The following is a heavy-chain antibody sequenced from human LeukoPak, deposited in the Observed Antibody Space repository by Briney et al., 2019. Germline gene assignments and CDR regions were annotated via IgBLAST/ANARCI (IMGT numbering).Heavy chain of an antibody. V-gene: IGHV3-30*18. CDR1: GFTFSSYG. J-gene: IGHJ3*02. CDR3: ANCPWTSIENDAFDI. Sequence: GGSLRLSCAASGFTFSSYGMHWVRQAPGKGLEWVAVISYDGSNKYYADSVKGRFTISRDNSKNTLYLQMNSLRAEDTAVYYCANCPWTSIENDAFDIWGQGTMVTVSS. CDR2: ISYDGSNK. D-gene: IGHD3/OR15-3a*01.